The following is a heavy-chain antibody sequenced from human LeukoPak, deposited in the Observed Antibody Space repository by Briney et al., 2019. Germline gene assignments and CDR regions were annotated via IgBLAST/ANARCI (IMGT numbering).Heavy chain of an antibody. Sequence: GASVKVSCKASGYTFTTYYMHWVRQAPGQGLEWMGIINPSDGSTTYLQKFQGRVTMTRDTSTSTIYVELSSLRSEDTAVYYCARRSHQLQSDYWGQGTLVTVSS. CDR1: GYTFTTYY. D-gene: IGHD2-2*01. CDR2: INPSDGST. J-gene: IGHJ4*02. V-gene: IGHV1-46*01. CDR3: ARRSHQLQSDY.